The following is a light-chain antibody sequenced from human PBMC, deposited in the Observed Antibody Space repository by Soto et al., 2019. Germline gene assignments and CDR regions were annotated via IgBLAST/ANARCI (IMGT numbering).Light chain of an antibody. J-gene: IGKJ1*01. CDR2: AAS. Sequence: DIQMTQSASSLSASVGDRVTITCRASQRISSYLNWYQQKPGKAPKLLIYAASSLQSGVPSRFSGSGSGTDFTLTISSLQPEDFATYYCQQSYSTHTWTFGQGTKVEIK. CDR3: QQSYSTHTWT. CDR1: QRISSY. V-gene: IGKV1-39*01.